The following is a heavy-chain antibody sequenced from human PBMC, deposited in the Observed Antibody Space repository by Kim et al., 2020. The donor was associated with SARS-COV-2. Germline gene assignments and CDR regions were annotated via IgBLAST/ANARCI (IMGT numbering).Heavy chain of an antibody. Sequence: ASVKVSCKASGYTFTSYGISWVRQAPGQGLEWMGWISAYNGNTNYAQKLQGRVTMTTDTSTSTAYMELRSLRSDDTAVYYCARDRSITVTNRFNWFDPWGQGTLVTVSS. J-gene: IGHJ5*02. CDR3: ARDRSITVTNRFNWFDP. V-gene: IGHV1-18*01. D-gene: IGHD4-17*01. CDR2: ISAYNGNT. CDR1: GYTFTSYG.